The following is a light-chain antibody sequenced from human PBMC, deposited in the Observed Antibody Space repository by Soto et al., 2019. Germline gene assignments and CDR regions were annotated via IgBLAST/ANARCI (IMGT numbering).Light chain of an antibody. CDR3: QEYCSSPYT. CDR2: GAS. V-gene: IGKV3-20*01. J-gene: IGKJ2*01. CDR1: QSVRNSY. Sequence: EILLTQSPGTLSLSPGERATLSCRASQSVRNSYLAWYQQKPGQAPRLLIYGASGRATGIPDRFSGSGSGTDFPLTISKLEPEDFSGYYCQEYCSSPYTFGQGTKLEI.